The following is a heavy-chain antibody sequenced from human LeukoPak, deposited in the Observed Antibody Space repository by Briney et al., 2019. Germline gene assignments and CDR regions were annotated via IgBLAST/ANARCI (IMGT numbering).Heavy chain of an antibody. CDR3: ARDLIAAAGIKAADY. D-gene: IGHD6-13*01. V-gene: IGHV1-46*01. CDR1: GYTFTSYY. J-gene: IGHJ4*02. CDR2: INPSGGST. Sequence: GASVKVSCKASGYTFTSYYMHWVRQAPGQGLEWVGIINPSGGSTSYAQKFQGRVTMTRDTSTSTVYMELSSLRSEDTAVYYCARDLIAAAGIKAADYWGQGTLVTVSS.